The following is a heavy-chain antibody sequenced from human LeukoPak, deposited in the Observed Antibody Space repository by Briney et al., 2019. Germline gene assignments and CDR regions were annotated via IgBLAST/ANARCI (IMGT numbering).Heavy chain of an antibody. D-gene: IGHD3-10*01. CDR3: AKGGAVSSKSITMVRGTRKYFYYMDV. J-gene: IGHJ6*03. CDR1: GFTFSSYA. Sequence: GGSLRLSCAASGFTFSSYAMHWVRQAPGKGLEWVAVISYDGSNKYYTDSVKGRFTISRDNSKNTLYLQMNSLRAEDTAVYYCAKGGAVSSKSITMVRGTRKYFYYMDVWGKGTTVTISS. CDR2: ISYDGSNK. V-gene: IGHV3-30*04.